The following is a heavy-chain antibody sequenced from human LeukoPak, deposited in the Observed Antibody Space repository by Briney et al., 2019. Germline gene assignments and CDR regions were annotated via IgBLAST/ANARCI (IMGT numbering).Heavy chain of an antibody. CDR2: IYFTGTT. V-gene: IGHV4-4*07. D-gene: IGHD6-13*01. Sequence: SETLSLTCTVSGGSISSYYWSRIRQPAGKGLEWIGRIYFTGTTNYNPSLQSRVTMSVDTSKCQFSLELSSVTAADTAVYYCARGSSSSWYSFDFWGQGTVVTVSS. J-gene: IGHJ3*01. CDR3: ARGSSSSWYSFDF. CDR1: GGSISSYY.